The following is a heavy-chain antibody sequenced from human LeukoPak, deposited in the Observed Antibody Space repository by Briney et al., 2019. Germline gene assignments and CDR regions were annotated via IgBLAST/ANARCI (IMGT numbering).Heavy chain of an antibody. J-gene: IGHJ4*02. Sequence: SDTLSLTCTVSGGSISSSSYYWGWIRQPPGKGLEWIGSIYYSGSTYYNPSLKSRVTISVDTSKNQFSLKLSSVTAADTAVYYCARHLPYYDILTGYYSYYFDYWGQGTLVTVSS. V-gene: IGHV4-39*01. CDR1: GGSISSSSYY. D-gene: IGHD3-9*01. CDR2: IYYSGST. CDR3: ARHLPYYDILTGYYSYYFDY.